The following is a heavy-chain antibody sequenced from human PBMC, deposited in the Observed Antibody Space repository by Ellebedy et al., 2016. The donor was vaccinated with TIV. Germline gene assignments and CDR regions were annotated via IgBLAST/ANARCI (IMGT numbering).Heavy chain of an antibody. Sequence: ASVKVSCXASGYTFTSYDINWVRQATGQGLEWMGWMNPNSGNTGYAQKFQGRVTMTRNTSISTAYMELSSLRSEDTAVYYCARVTYDPPYYYYGMDVWGQGTTVTVSS. CDR2: MNPNSGNT. V-gene: IGHV1-8*01. D-gene: IGHD2-21*01. CDR3: ARVTYDPPYYYYGMDV. CDR1: GYTFTSYD. J-gene: IGHJ6*02.